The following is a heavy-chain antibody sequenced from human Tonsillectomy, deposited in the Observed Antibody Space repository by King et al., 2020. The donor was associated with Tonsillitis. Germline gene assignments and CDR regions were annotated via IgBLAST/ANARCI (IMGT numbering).Heavy chain of an antibody. CDR2: IRGDGGSP. CDR1: GFTFDDYA. J-gene: IGHJ2*01. CDR3: AKTFGVDYGGNPWWYFDL. Sequence: VQLVESGGGVVQPGGSLRLSCAASGFTFDDYAMQWVRQAPGKGLEWVSLIRGDGGSPYFAASVEGRFTISRDNSKNSLYLQMNSLRTDDTSLYYCAKTFGVDYGGNPWWYFDLWGRGTLVTVSS. D-gene: IGHD4-23*01. V-gene: IGHV3-43*02.